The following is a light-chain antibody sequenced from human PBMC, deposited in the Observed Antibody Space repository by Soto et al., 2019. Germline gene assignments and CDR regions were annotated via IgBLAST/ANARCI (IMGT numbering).Light chain of an antibody. J-gene: IGKJ1*01. CDR3: QQYNNWPGWT. Sequence: ELVMTQSPATLSVAPGERATLSCRASQSISTFLAWYQQKPGQAPRLLIYDASTRATNIPARFSGSGSGTEFTLTIISLQSEDLAVYHCQQYNNWPGWTFGQGTKVDI. CDR2: DAS. V-gene: IGKV3-15*01. CDR1: QSISTF.